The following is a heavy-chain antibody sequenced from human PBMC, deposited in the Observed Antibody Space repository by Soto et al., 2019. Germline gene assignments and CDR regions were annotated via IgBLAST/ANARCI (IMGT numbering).Heavy chain of an antibody. D-gene: IGHD6-13*01. V-gene: IGHV3-48*01. CDR2: ISSSSSTI. Sequence: GGSLRLSCAASGFTFSSYSMNWVLQAPGKGLEWVSYISSSSSTIYYADSVKGRFTISRDNAKNSLYLQMNSLRAEDTAVYYCARHPERIAQIGWFDPWGQGTLVNVSS. CDR3: ARHPERIAQIGWFDP. J-gene: IGHJ5*02. CDR1: GFTFSSYS.